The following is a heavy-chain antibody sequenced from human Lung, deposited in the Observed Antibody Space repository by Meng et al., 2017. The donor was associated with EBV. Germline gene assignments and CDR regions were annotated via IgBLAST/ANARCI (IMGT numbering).Heavy chain of an antibody. J-gene: IGHJ4*02. V-gene: IGHV4-30-2*01. D-gene: IGHD3-10*01. CDR2: IYHSGST. Sequence: LPLQESGSGLVKPSQTLSLTCAVSGGSISSGGYSWSWIRQPPGKGLEWIGYIYHSGSTYYNPSLKSRVTISVDRSKNQFSLKLSSVTAADTAVYYCARAVGTGYFDYWGQGTLVTVSS. CDR3: ARAVGTGYFDY. CDR1: GGSISSGGYS.